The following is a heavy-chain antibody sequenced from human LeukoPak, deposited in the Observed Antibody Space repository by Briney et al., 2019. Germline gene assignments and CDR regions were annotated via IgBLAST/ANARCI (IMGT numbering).Heavy chain of an antibody. CDR2: ISSSSSYI. J-gene: IGHJ4*02. Sequence: GGSPRLSCAASGFTFSSYSMNWVRQAPGKGLEWVSSISSSSSYIYYADSVKGRFTISRDNAKNSLYLQMNSLRAEDTAVYYCARDSSDSSSNYDYWGQGTLVTVSS. CDR1: GFTFSSYS. D-gene: IGHD6-6*01. V-gene: IGHV3-21*01. CDR3: ARDSSDSSSNYDY.